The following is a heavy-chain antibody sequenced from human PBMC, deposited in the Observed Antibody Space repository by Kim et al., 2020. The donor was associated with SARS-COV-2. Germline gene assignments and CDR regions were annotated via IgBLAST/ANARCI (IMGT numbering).Heavy chain of an antibody. CDR2: IRGSGGST. CDR3: AKDIYCDNSGAGAFDM. J-gene: IGHJ3*02. CDR1: GFTFSSFA. D-gene: IGHD3-22*01. V-gene: IGHV3-23*01. Sequence: GGSLRLSCAASGFTFSSFAMHWVRQAPGKGLEWVSGIRGSGGSTYYADSVKGRFTFSRDNSKNTLYLQMNSLRAEDTAVYYCAKDIYCDNSGAGAFDMWG.